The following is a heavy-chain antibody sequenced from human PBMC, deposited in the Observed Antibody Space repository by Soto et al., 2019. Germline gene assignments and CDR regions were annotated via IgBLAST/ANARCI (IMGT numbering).Heavy chain of an antibody. D-gene: IGHD6-19*01. Sequence: QVLLVQSGAEVKKPGSSVKVSCKASGGTFSSYTLTWLRQAPGQGPEWMGRIIPALDIEDYAQKFQGRVTITAGTSTSTAYMEVRSLRSDDTAVYYCAAVAGTSAFVGYFEYWGQGTLVTVAS. CDR1: GGTFSSYT. V-gene: IGHV1-69*02. J-gene: IGHJ4*02. CDR2: IIPALDIE. CDR3: AAVAGTSAFVGYFEY.